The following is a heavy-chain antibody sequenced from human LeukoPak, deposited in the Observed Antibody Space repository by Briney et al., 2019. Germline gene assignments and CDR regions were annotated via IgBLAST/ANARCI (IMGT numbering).Heavy chain of an antibody. CDR1: GFTFSSFG. CDR2: ISGSGDST. CDR3: ARLSAYYYGSFFYYYMDV. V-gene: IGHV3-23*01. J-gene: IGHJ6*03. D-gene: IGHD3-10*01. Sequence: GGTLRLSCAASGFTFSSFGMSWVRQAPGKGLEWVSGISGSGDSTYYADSVKGRFTISRDNSKNTLYLQMNSLRAEDTALYYCARLSAYYYGSFFYYYMDVWGKGTTVTVSS.